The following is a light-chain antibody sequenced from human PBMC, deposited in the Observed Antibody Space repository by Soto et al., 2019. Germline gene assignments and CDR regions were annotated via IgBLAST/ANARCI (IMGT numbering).Light chain of an antibody. J-gene: IGKJ5*01. Sequence: EIGMTKFTNPLSVSPGERATLSCRASQSVSSYLAWYQQKPGQAPRLLIYDASNRATGIPARFSGSGSGTDFTLTISSLEPEDFAVYYCQQRSNWPSITFGQGTRLEIK. CDR2: DAS. CDR3: QQRSNWPSIT. V-gene: IGKV3-11*01. CDR1: QSVSSY.